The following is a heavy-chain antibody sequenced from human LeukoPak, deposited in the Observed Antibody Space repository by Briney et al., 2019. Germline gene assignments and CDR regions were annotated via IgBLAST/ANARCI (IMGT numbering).Heavy chain of an antibody. V-gene: IGHV1-2*02. D-gene: IGHD3-3*01. J-gene: IGHJ6*02. Sequence: ASVKVSCKASGYTFTGYYVHWVRQAPGQGLEWMGWINPNSGGTNYAQKFQGRVTMTRDTSISTAYMELSRLRSDDTAVYYCARDGLRFLEWFTSDYYYGMDVWGQGTTVTVSS. CDR1: GYTFTGYY. CDR3: ARDGLRFLEWFTSDYYYGMDV. CDR2: INPNSGGT.